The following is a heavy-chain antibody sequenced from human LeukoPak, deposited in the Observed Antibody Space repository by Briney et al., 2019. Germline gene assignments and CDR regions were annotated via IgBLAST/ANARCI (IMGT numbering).Heavy chain of an antibody. J-gene: IGHJ6*02. CDR2: IYTSGST. CDR3: ARDLDSSSRRMDV. Sequence: SETLSLTCTVSGGSISSYYWSWIRQPAGKGLEWIGRIYTSGSTNYNPSLKSRVTMSVDTSKNQFSLRLSSATAADTAVYYCARDLDSSSRRMDVWGQGTTVTVSS. V-gene: IGHV4-4*07. D-gene: IGHD6-13*01. CDR1: GGSISSYY.